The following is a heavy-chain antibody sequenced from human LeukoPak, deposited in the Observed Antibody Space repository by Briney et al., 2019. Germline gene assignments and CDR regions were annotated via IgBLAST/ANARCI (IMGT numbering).Heavy chain of an antibody. CDR2: IYYSGST. V-gene: IGHV4-39*01. CDR1: GGSISSSSYY. J-gene: IGHJ5*02. Sequence: SETLSLTCTVSGGSISSSSYYWGWIRQPPGKGLEWIGSIYYSGSTYYNPSLKSRVTISVDTSKNQFSLKLSSVTAADTAVYYCANVRGVIINWFDPWGQGTLVTVSS. D-gene: IGHD3-10*01. CDR3: ANVRGVIINWFDP.